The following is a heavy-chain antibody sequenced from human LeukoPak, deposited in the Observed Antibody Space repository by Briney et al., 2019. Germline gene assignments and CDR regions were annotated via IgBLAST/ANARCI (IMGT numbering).Heavy chain of an antibody. D-gene: IGHD6-6*01. CDR3: AIHDAGITARPFDN. V-gene: IGHV4-4*09. CDR2: IHASGPS. J-gene: IGHJ4*02. Sequence: SETLSLTCTVSGGSISTYYWSWIRRPPGKGLEWIAYIHASGPSNYNPSLKSRITISVDTTKNQFSLKLSSVTAADTAVYYCAIHDAGITARPFDNWGQRTLGTVSS. CDR1: GGSISTYY.